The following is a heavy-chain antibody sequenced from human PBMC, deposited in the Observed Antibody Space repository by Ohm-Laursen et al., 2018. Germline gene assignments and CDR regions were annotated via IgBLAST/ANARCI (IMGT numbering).Heavy chain of an antibody. D-gene: IGHD3-22*01. J-gene: IGHJ4*02. CDR2: ISSGSSYI. V-gene: IGHV3-21*01. CDR1: GFTVSSYE. Sequence: SLRLSCAASGFTVSSYEMSWVRQAPGKGLEWVSSISSGSSYIYYADSVKGRFTISRDNAKNSLYLQMNSLRAEDTAVYYCARGPKDSSGYYFGRSNWGQGTLVTVSS. CDR3: ARGPKDSSGYYFGRSN.